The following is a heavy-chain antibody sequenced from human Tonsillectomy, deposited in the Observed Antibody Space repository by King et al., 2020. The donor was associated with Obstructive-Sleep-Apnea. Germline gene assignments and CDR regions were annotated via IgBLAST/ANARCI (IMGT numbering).Heavy chain of an antibody. CDR2: ISSNDNMK. Sequence: HVQLVESGGGLVKPGGSLRLSCDASGFALIDYYMSWIRQTPGRGLEWLAFISSNDNMKHYADSMKGRFTISRDNAKNTLFLQMDSLRAEDTGVYYCARDGLKTVCSFDIWGPGTMVTVSS. CDR1: GFALIDYY. CDR3: ARDGLKTVCSFDI. D-gene: IGHD4-17*01. V-gene: IGHV3-11*01. J-gene: IGHJ3*02.